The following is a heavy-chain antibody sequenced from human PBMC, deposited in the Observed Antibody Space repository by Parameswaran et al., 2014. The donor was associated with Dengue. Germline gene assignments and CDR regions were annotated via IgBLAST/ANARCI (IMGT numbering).Heavy chain of an antibody. CDR2: IYPGDSDT. J-gene: IGHJ6*02. D-gene: IGHD2-15*01. V-gene: IGHV5-51*01. Sequence: VRQAPGRPGVDGIIYPGDSDTRYSPSFQGQVTISADKSISTAYLQWSSLKASDTAMYYCARLGYCSGGSCSYYYYYYGMDVWGQGTTVTVSS. CDR3: ARLGYCSGGSCSYYYYYYGMDV.